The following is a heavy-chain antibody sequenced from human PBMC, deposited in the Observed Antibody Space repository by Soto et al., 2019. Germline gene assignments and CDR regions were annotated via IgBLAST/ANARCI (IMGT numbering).Heavy chain of an antibody. D-gene: IGHD3-3*01. J-gene: IGHJ5*02. Sequence: SETLSLTCTVSGGSISSGDYSWSWVRQSPGKGLEWIGHIYNSGITYYNPSLKSRVVISIDTSRNQFSLRLNSLTAADRAVYFCARGVAVFGLVSRFWFDPWGQGTVVTVSS. CDR2: IYNSGIT. CDR1: GGSISSGDYS. CDR3: ARGVAVFGLVSRFWFDP. V-gene: IGHV4-30-4*01.